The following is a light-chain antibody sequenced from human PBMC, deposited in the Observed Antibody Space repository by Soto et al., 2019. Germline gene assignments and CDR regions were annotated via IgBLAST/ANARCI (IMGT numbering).Light chain of an antibody. CDR3: QQYNNWPPIT. CDR1: RGIKSN. Sequence: VVLTQSPDTLSVSPGERATLSCRASRGIKSNLAWYQQRPGQAPRLLIYDAATRATGVPARFSGSGSGTEFTLTISSLQSEDFAVYYCQQYNNWPPITFGQGTRPDI. CDR2: DAA. V-gene: IGKV3-15*01. J-gene: IGKJ5*01.